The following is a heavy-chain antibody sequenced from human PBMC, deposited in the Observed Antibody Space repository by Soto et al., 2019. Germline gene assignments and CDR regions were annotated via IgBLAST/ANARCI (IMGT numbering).Heavy chain of an antibody. J-gene: IGHJ4*02. CDR1: GFSLSNSGVG. CDR3: AHCTLHDYGDYDPGTSHVFDS. V-gene: IGHV2-5*02. Sequence: QITLKESGPSPVKPTQTLTVTCTFSGFSLSNSGVGVACIRQPPGKALEWLALIYGDNDKRYSPSLKTRLTITKDTSNNQVVLTRTNMDPVDTATYYCAHCTLHDYGDYDPGTSHVFDSWGQGTLVTVSS. D-gene: IGHD4-17*01. CDR2: IYGDNDK.